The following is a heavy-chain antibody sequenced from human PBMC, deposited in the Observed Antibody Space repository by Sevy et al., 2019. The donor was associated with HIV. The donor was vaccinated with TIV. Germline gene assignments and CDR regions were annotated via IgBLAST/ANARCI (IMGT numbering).Heavy chain of an antibody. D-gene: IGHD6-6*01. V-gene: IGHV3-30*04. J-gene: IGHJ6*02. CDR2: ISYDGSNK. CDR3: ARDDEYSSSSPLFGYYYYGMDV. Sequence: GGSLRLSCAASGFTISSYAMHWVRQAPGKGLEWVAVISYDGSNKYYADSVKGRLTISRDNSKNTLYLQMNSLRAEDTAVYYCARDDEYSSSSPLFGYYYYGMDVWGQGTTVTVSS. CDR1: GFTISSYA.